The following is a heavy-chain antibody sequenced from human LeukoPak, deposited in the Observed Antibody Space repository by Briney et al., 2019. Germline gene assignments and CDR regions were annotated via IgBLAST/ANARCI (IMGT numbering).Heavy chain of an antibody. V-gene: IGHV4-59*12. Sequence: SETLSLTCTVSGGSISSYYWSWIRQPPGKGLEWIGYIYYSGSTNYNPSLKSRVTISVDTSKNQFSLKPSSVTAADTAVYYCARGRQEAHRKLEPSRNWFDPWGQGTLVTVSS. CDR2: IYYSGST. D-gene: IGHD1-1*01. CDR1: GGSISSYY. CDR3: ARGRQEAHRKLEPSRNWFDP. J-gene: IGHJ5*02.